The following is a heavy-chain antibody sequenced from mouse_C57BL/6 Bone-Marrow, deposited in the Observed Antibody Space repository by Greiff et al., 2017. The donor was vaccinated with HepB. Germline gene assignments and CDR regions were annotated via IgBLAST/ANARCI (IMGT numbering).Heavy chain of an antibody. CDR1: GFTFSSYA. D-gene: IGHD1-1*01. CDR3: ARTLLLRWYFDV. V-gene: IGHV5-4*01. Sequence: DVQLVESGGGLVKPGGSLKLSCAASGFTFSSYAMSWVRQTPEKRLEWVATISDGGSYTYYPDNVKGRFTISRDNAKNNLYLQMSHLKSEDTAMYYCARTLLLRWYFDVWGTGTTVTVSS. CDR2: ISDGGSYT. J-gene: IGHJ1*03.